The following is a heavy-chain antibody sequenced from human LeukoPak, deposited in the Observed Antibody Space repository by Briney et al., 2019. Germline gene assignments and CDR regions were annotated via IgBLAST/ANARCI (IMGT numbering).Heavy chain of an antibody. Sequence: PGRSLRLSCAASGFTFGSYGMHWVRQAPGKGLEWVAVISYDGSNKYYADSVKGRFTISRDNSKNTLYLQMNSLRAEDTAVYYCAKDRRALYSIAAAGTFDYWGQGTLVTVSS. J-gene: IGHJ4*02. CDR3: AKDRRALYSIAAAGTFDY. V-gene: IGHV3-30*18. CDR1: GFTFGSYG. D-gene: IGHD6-13*01. CDR2: ISYDGSNK.